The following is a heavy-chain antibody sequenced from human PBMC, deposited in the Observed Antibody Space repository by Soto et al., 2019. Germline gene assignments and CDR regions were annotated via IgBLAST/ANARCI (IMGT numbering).Heavy chain of an antibody. CDR2: FDPEDGET. D-gene: IGHD1-26*01. J-gene: IGHJ3*02. Sequence: ASGKVSCKVSGYTLTELSMLWVRQAPGKGLEWMGGFDPEDGETIYAQKFQGRVTMTEDTSTDTAYMELSSLRSEDTTVHYCATAYDSGSYYEGFDIWGQGTIVTVSS. V-gene: IGHV1-24*01. CDR3: ATAYDSGSYYEGFDI. CDR1: GYTLTELS.